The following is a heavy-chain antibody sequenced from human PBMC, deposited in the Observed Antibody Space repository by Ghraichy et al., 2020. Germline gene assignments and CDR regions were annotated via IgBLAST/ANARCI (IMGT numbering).Heavy chain of an antibody. CDR1: GFTLSNYW. V-gene: IGHV3-7*01. D-gene: IGHD6-13*01. J-gene: IGHJ4*02. CDR3: ARGGRSSSWFWGD. CDR2: IKQDGSEK. Sequence: GESLNISCAVSGFTLSNYWMTWVRQAPGKGLEWVANIKQDGSEKYYVDSVKGRFTISRDNAKNSLYLQMNSLRAEDTAVYYCARGGRSSSWFWGDWGQGTLVTVSS.